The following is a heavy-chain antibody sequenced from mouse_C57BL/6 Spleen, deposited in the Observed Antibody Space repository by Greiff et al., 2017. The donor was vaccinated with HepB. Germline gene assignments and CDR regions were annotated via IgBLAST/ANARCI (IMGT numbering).Heavy chain of an antibody. CDR1: GYTFTDYN. D-gene: IGHD1-2*01. J-gene: IGHJ2*01. V-gene: IGHV1-22*01. CDR3: ARGALLRHYFDY. Sequence: VQLQQSGPELVKPGASVKMSCKASGYTFTDYNMHWVKQSHGKSLEWIGYINPNNGGTSYNQKFKGKATLTVNKSSSTAYMELRSLTSEDSAVYYCARGALLRHYFDYWGQGTTLTVSS. CDR2: INPNNGGT.